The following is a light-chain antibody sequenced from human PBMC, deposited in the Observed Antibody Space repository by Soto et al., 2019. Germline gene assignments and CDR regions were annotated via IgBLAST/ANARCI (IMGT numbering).Light chain of an antibody. CDR2: DAS. CDR3: QQYGYT. V-gene: IGKV1-5*01. J-gene: IGKJ2*01. Sequence: DIQMTQSPSTLSASVGDRVTITCRASQSISSWLAWYQQKPGKAPKLLIYDASSLESGVPSRFSGSGSGTEFTLTISSLQPDDFATYYCQQYGYTFGQGTKVDI. CDR1: QSISSW.